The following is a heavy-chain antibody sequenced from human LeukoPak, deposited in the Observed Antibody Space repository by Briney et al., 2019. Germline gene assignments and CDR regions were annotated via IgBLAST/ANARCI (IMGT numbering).Heavy chain of an antibody. CDR3: AREGGALDYYYYMDV. D-gene: IGHD1-26*01. CDR2: ISSSSSYI. J-gene: IGHJ6*03. CDR1: GFTFSSYS. Sequence: GGSLRLLCAASGFTFSSYSMNWVRQAPGKGLEWVSSISSSSSYIYYADSVKGRFTISRDNAKNSLYLQMNSLRAEDTAVYYCAREGGALDYYYYMDVWGKGTTVTVSS. V-gene: IGHV3-21*01.